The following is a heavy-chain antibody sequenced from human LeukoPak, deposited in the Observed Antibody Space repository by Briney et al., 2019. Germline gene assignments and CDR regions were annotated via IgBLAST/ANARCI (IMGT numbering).Heavy chain of an antibody. Sequence: PGGSLRLSCAASGFTFSSYAMSWVRQAPGKGLEWVSAISGSGGSTYYADSVKGRFTISRDNSKNTLYLQMNSLRAEDTAVYYCANSYGDYFPPGKVDYWGQGTLVTVSS. D-gene: IGHD4-17*01. CDR3: ANSYGDYFPPGKVDY. V-gene: IGHV3-23*01. J-gene: IGHJ4*02. CDR1: GFTFSSYA. CDR2: ISGSGGST.